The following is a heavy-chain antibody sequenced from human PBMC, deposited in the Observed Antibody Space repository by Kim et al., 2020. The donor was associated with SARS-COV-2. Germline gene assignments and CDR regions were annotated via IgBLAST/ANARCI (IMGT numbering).Heavy chain of an antibody. CDR1: GYTFTSYY. CDR2: INPSGGST. J-gene: IGHJ6*02. CDR3: ARASGITMIVVVTAYGMDV. D-gene: IGHD3-22*01. Sequence: ASVKVSCKASGYTFTSYYMHWVRQAPGQGLAWMGLINPSGGSTSYAQKFQGRVTMTRDTSTSTVYMELSSLRSEDTAVYYCARASGITMIVVVTAYGMDVCGQGATVTVSS. V-gene: IGHV1-46*01.